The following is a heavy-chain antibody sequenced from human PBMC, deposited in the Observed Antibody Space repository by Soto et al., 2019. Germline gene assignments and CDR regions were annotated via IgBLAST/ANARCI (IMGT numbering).Heavy chain of an antibody. CDR3: EKASGERKHCTNGVCYPLFDY. Sequence: HTLSLTCAISGDSVSSNSAAWNWIRQSPSRGLEWLGRTYYRSKWYNDYAVSVKSRITINPDTSKNQFSLQLNSVTPEDTAVYYCEKASGERKHCTNGVCYPLFDYWSQGTLVTFSS. CDR1: GDSVSSNSAA. D-gene: IGHD2-8*01. CDR2: TYYRSKWYN. V-gene: IGHV6-1*01. J-gene: IGHJ4*02.